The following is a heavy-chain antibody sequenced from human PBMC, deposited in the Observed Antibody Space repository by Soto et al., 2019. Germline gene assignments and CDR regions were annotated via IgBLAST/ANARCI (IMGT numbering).Heavy chain of an antibody. CDR1: GFTFSSYG. D-gene: IGHD1-20*01. Sequence: GGSLRLSCAASGFTFSSYGMHWVRQAPGKGLEWVAVISYDGSNKYYADSVKGRFTISRDNSKNTLYLQMNSLRAEDTAVYYCARDLITGTTGGNYYYYYGMDVWGQGTTVTVSS. CDR2: ISYDGSNK. J-gene: IGHJ6*02. V-gene: IGHV3-30*03. CDR3: ARDLITGTTGGNYYYYYGMDV.